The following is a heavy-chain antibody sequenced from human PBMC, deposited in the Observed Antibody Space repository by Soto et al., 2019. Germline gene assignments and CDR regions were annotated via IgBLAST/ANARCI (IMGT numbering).Heavy chain of an antibody. CDR3: ARVDYDFWSGYDGSYYVDY. J-gene: IGHJ4*02. Sequence: QVQLVESGGGLVKPGGSLRLSCAASGFTFSDYYMSCIRQAPGKGLEWVSYISSSGSTIYYADSVKGRFTISRDNAKNSLYLQMNSLRAEDTAVYYCARVDYDFWSGYDGSYYVDYWGQGTLVTVSS. CDR2: ISSSGSTI. V-gene: IGHV3-11*01. CDR1: GFTFSDYY. D-gene: IGHD3-3*01.